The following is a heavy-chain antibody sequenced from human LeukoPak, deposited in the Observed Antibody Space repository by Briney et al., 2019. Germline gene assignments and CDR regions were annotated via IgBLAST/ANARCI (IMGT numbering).Heavy chain of an antibody. Sequence: PSETLSLTCAVYGGTFSGYYWSWIRQPPGKGLEWIGEINHSGSTNYNTSLKSRVTISVDTSKNQFSLKLRSVTAADTAVYYCARVRRDGCKWGAFDIWGQGTMVTVSS. J-gene: IGHJ3*02. CDR2: INHSGST. V-gene: IGHV4-34*01. CDR3: ARVRRDGCKWGAFDI. CDR1: GGTFSGYY. D-gene: IGHD5-24*01.